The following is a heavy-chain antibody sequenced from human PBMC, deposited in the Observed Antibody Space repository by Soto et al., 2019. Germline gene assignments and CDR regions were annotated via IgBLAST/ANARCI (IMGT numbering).Heavy chain of an antibody. Sequence: QVQLQESGPGLVKPSQTLSLTCTVSGGSISNVHYCWSWIRQPPDQGPEWIGHIYNGGSTYSNPSLQSRVTISADTSTNQFSLNLSSVSAADSAVYYCTKGPSGDKVDSWGQGIQVTVSS. D-gene: IGHD7-27*01. V-gene: IGHV4-30-4*01. CDR2: IYNGGST. CDR3: TKGPSGDKVDS. J-gene: IGHJ4*02. CDR1: GGSISNVHYC.